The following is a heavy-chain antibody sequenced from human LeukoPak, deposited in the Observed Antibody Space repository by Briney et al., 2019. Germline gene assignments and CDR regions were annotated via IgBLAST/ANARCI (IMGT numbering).Heavy chain of an antibody. Sequence: GASVKVSCKASGYTFTSYGISWVRQAPGQGLEWMGWISAYNGNTNYAQKLQGRVTMTTDTSTSTAYMELRSLRSDDTAVYYCARGEWAARNEYYDIFLYYFDYWGQGTLVTVSS. V-gene: IGHV1-18*01. CDR3: ARGEWAARNEYYDIFLYYFDY. D-gene: IGHD3-9*01. J-gene: IGHJ4*02. CDR2: ISAYNGNT. CDR1: GYTFTSYG.